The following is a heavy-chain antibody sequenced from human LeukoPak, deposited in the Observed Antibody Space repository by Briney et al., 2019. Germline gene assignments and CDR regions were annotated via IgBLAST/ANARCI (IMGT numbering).Heavy chain of an antibody. CDR3: ARDQPYMDV. J-gene: IGHJ6*03. Sequence: SETLSLTCTVSGGSISSYYWVWIRQPPGKGLEWIGCIYHSGTTYYNPSLKSRITISVDTSKNQFSLKLSSVTAADTAMYYCARDQPYMDVWGKGTTVTVSS. CDR2: IYHSGTT. CDR1: GGSISSYY. V-gene: IGHV4-38-2*02.